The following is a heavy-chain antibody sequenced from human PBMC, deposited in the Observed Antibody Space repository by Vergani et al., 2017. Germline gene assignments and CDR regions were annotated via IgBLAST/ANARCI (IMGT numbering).Heavy chain of an antibody. CDR3: ARGRETGIAARYYYRDV. CDR2: IYYSGST. J-gene: IGHJ6*03. Sequence: QVQLQESGPGLVKPSETLSLTCTVSGGSISSYYWSWIRQPPGKGLEWIGYIYYSGSTNYNPSLKRRVTISVDTSKNQFSLKLSSVTDADTAVYYCARGRETGIAARYYYRDVWGKGTTVTVSS. D-gene: IGHD6-6*01. CDR1: GGSISSYY. V-gene: IGHV4-59*01.